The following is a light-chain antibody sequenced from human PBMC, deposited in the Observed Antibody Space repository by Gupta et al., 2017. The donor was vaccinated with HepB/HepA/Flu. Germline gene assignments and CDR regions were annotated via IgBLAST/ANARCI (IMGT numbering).Light chain of an antibody. CDR1: QGIRNA. CDR3: RQDDTYPQT. Sequence: IQMSPSPSSLFASIVDRVAITCRASQGIRNAVSWYQQRPGKAPKLLIFAASSLQSGVPSRFSGSGSGTDFTLTISRLQPEDITTYYCRQDDTYPQTFGQGTKVEVK. V-gene: IGKV1-6*01. CDR2: AAS. J-gene: IGKJ1*01.